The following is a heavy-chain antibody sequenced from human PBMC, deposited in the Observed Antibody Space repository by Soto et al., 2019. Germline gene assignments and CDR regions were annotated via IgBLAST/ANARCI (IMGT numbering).Heavy chain of an antibody. CDR3: VSSSIEPRIFMCPFDY. Sequence: SETVSLTCTVSRGSISSNNYYWGWIRQPPEKGLEWIGNIYYSGSTYYNPSLKSRVTISLDTSKNQFSLKLSSVTAADTAVYFCVSSSIEPRIFMCPFDYWGLGTLVTVSS. CDR2: IYYSGST. D-gene: IGHD6-6*01. CDR1: RGSISSNNYY. J-gene: IGHJ4*02. V-gene: IGHV4-39*01.